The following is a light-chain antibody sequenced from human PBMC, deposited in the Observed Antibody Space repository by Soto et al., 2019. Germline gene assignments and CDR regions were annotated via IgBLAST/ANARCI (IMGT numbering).Light chain of an antibody. CDR3: QQYGSSRV. CDR2: GAS. Sequence: EIVLTQSPGTLSLSPGERATLSCRSSQSVSSSYLAWYQQKPGQAPRLLISGASIRATGIPDRFSGSGSGTDFTLTVSRLQPEGFAVYYCQQYGSSRVFGQGTRLEIK. V-gene: IGKV3-20*01. J-gene: IGKJ5*01. CDR1: QSVSSSY.